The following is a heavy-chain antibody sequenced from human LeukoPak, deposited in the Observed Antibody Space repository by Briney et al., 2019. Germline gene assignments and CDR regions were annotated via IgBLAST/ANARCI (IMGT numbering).Heavy chain of an antibody. V-gene: IGHV4-61*02. Sequence: SETLSLTCTVSGGSISSGSYYWSWIRQPAGKGLEWIGRIYTSGSTNYNPSLKSRVTISVDTSKNQFSLKLSSVTAADTAVYYCARSGGSGSYYKYKLSFSRWFDPWGQGTLVTVSS. CDR2: IYTSGST. J-gene: IGHJ5*02. D-gene: IGHD3-10*01. CDR1: GGSISSGSYY. CDR3: ARSGGSGSYYKYKLSFSRWFDP.